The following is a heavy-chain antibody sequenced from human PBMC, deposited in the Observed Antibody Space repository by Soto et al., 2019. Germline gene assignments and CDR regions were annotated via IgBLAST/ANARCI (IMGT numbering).Heavy chain of an antibody. D-gene: IGHD6-13*01. J-gene: IGHJ5*02. Sequence: PGGSLRLSCAASGFTFSDYYMSWIRQAPGKGLEWVSYISSSGSTIYYADSVKGRFTISRDNAKNSLYLQMKSLRAEDTAVYYCARSRVSSSRNWFDPWGQGTLVTVSS. V-gene: IGHV3-11*01. CDR2: ISSSGSTI. CDR3: ARSRVSSSRNWFDP. CDR1: GFTFSDYY.